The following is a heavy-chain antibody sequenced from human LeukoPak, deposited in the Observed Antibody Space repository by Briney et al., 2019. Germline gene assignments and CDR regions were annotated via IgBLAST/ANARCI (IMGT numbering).Heavy chain of an antibody. D-gene: IGHD3-22*01. CDR1: GGSIFSSNSY. V-gene: IGHV4-39*01. J-gene: IGHJ3*02. CDR2: IYYSGNT. CDR3: ARGVLAGHYLITMIVHGAFDI. Sequence: SETLSLTCTVSGGSIFSSNSYWGWIRQPPGKGLEWIGSIYYSGNTYYNASLKSRVTISVDTSKNQFSLKLSSVTAADTAVYYCARGVLAGHYLITMIVHGAFDIWGQGTMATVSS.